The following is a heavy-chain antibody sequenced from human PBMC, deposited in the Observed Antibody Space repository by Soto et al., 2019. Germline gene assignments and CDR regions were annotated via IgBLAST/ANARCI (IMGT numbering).Heavy chain of an antibody. D-gene: IGHD3-10*01. V-gene: IGHV3-23*01. Sequence: PGGSLRLSCVASGFNFNTNAMNWVRQAPGKGLEWVAGITDKTYYGNSVKGRFTISKDVSKDTLYLQMNSLRVEDTAIYYCAKDLHWFASDVWGQGTTVTVSS. CDR2: ITDKT. J-gene: IGHJ6*02. CDR1: GFNFNTNA. CDR3: AKDLHWFASDV.